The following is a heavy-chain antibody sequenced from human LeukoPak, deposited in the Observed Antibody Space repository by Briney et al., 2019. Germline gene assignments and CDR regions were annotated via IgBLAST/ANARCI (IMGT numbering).Heavy chain of an antibody. CDR3: ARASPNTVTTLQYFDY. J-gene: IGHJ4*02. Sequence: PGGSLRLSCTVPGFTVSSNSMSWVRQAPGKGLEWVSFIYSAGSTHYSDSVKGRFTISIDNSKNTLYLQMNSLRAEDTAVYYCARASPNTVTTLQYFDYWGQGTLVTVSS. CDR2: IYSAGST. D-gene: IGHD4-17*01. CDR1: GFTVSSNS. V-gene: IGHV3-53*01.